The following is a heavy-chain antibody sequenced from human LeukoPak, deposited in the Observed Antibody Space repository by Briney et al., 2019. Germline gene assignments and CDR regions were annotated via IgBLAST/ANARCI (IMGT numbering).Heavy chain of an antibody. Sequence: GRSLRLSCAASGFTFNDYAMHWVRQAPGKGLEWVSGISWNSDTIGYADSVKGRFTISRDNAKNSLYLQMNSLRAEDTAVYYCARDWCCSSTSCPEYWGQGTLVTVSS. J-gene: IGHJ4*02. V-gene: IGHV3-9*01. D-gene: IGHD2-2*01. CDR3: ARDWCCSSTSCPEY. CDR2: ISWNSDTI. CDR1: GFTFNDYA.